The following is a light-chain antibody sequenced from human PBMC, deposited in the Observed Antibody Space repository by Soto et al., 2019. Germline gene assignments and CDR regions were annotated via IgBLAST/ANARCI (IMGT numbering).Light chain of an antibody. CDR1: SIDVGGYNY. V-gene: IGLV2-14*01. CDR3: SSYTCSSSVV. Sequence: QSVLTQPASVSGSPGQSITISCTGTSIDVGGYNYVSWYQQHPGKAPKLMIYDVSNRPSGVSNRFSGSKSGNTASLPISGLQAEDEADYYCSSYTCSSSVVFGTWTKVTVL. CDR2: DVS. J-gene: IGLJ1*01.